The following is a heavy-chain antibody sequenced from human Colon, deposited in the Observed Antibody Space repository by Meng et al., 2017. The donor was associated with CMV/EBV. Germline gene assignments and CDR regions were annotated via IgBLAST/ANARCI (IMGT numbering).Heavy chain of an antibody. J-gene: IGHJ6*02. Sequence: GESLKISCEASGFTFSSYSMNWVRQAPGKGLEWVASISTSSTYIYYAESLKGRFTISRDNAKNSLHLHISSLSAEDTAVYYCAREVVPPRRMDVWGQGTTVTVSS. CDR2: ISTSSTYI. D-gene: IGHD2-2*01. CDR1: GFTFSSYS. CDR3: AREVVPPRRMDV. V-gene: IGHV3-21*01.